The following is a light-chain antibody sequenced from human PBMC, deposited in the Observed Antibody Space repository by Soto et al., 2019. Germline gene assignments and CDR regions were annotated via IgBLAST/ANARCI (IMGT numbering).Light chain of an antibody. CDR1: RSNIGGGYD. CDR3: SSYTSSRAYV. V-gene: IGLV1-40*01. J-gene: IGLJ1*01. Sequence: QSVLTQPPSVSGVPGQTITISCTGSRSNIGGGYDVHWYQQLPGTAPQLLVYGNINRPSRVPDRFSGSKSDTSASLAITGLQAEDEADYYCSSYTSSRAYVFGIGTKLTVL. CDR2: GNI.